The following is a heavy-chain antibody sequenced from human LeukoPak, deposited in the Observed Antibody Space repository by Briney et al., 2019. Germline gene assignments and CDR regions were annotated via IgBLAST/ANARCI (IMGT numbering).Heavy chain of an antibody. Sequence: GGSLRLSCATSGFNFDRYTIHWVRQAPGKGLEWVSLAGWAGGTTFYSDSVRGRFTISRDSGRKSVHLQMNSLTTDDTAFYFCAKELDTMFFDYWGQGALVTVSS. J-gene: IGHJ4*02. CDR3: AKELDTMFFDY. D-gene: IGHD3-10*02. CDR2: AGWAGGTT. CDR1: GFNFDRYT. V-gene: IGHV3-43*01.